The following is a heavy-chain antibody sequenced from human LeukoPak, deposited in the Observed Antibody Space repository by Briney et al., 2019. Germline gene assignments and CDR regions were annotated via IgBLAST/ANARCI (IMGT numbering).Heavy chain of an antibody. V-gene: IGHV3-53*01. CDR1: GFTVSSNY. Sequence: TGGSLRLSCAASGFTVSSNYMSWVRQAPGKGLEWVSVIYSGGSTYYADSVKGRFTISRDNSKDTLYLQMNSLRAEDTAVYYCAKGPQSTYYYYMDVWGKGTTVTVSS. CDR3: AKGPQSTYYYYMDV. J-gene: IGHJ6*03. D-gene: IGHD2-2*01. CDR2: IYSGGST.